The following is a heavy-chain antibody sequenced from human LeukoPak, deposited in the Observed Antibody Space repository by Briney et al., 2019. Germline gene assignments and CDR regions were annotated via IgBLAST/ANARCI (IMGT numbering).Heavy chain of an antibody. V-gene: IGHV3-15*01. CDR3: TNIHVADY. CDR1: GFTFSNAW. CDR2: IQSKTDGGTK. J-gene: IGHJ4*02. D-gene: IGHD5-18*01. Sequence: GGSLRLSCAASGFTFSNAWMSWVRQAPGKGLEWVGRIQSKTDGGTKNYAAAVEGRFTISRDDSKNTLYLQMNSLKTEDTAVYFRTNIHVADYWGQGTLVTVSS.